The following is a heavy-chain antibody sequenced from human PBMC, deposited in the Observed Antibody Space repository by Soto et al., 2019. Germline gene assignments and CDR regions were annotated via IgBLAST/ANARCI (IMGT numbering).Heavy chain of an antibody. J-gene: IGHJ6*01. D-gene: IGHD4-17*01. CDR2: ISSSSSYI. CDR3: ARGKEDGDYARAEYYYYYYGMD. Sequence: GGSLRLSCAASGFTFSSYSMNWVRQAPGKGLEWVSSISSSSSYIYYADSVKGRFTISRDNAKNSLYLQMNSLRAEDTAVYYCARGKEDGDYARAEYYYYYYGMD. CDR1: GFTFSSYS. V-gene: IGHV3-21*01.